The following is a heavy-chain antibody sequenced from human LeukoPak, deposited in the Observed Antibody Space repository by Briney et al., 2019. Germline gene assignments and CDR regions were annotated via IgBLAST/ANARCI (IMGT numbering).Heavy chain of an antibody. CDR1: GFTVSSNF. D-gene: IGHD3-10*01. V-gene: IGHV3-66*04. CDR2: IYSGGST. J-gene: IGHJ4*02. Sequence: GGSLRLSCAASGFTVSSNFMTWLHQAPGKGLEWVSVIYSGGSTYYADSVMGRFTISRDKSKNTLYLQMNSLRAEDTAVYYCARQSSSTSGPGGYFDYWGQGTQVTVSS. CDR3: ARQSSSTSGPGGYFDY.